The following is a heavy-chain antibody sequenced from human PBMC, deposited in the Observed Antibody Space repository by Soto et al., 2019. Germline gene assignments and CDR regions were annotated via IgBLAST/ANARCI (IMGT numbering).Heavy chain of an antibody. V-gene: IGHV1-69*06. CDR2: IIPIFNST. CDR1: GSRFSNYV. D-gene: IGHD2-2*02. Sequence: SVKVSCKVSGSRFSNYVISWVRQAPGHGLEWLGRIIPIFNSTKYAQSFQGRVTITADKSTSTASLELSSLRYDDTAVYYRARGGRGKKAGYNGLVSLGYWGQGTLVTVSS. J-gene: IGHJ4*02. CDR3: ARGGRGKKAGYNGLVSLGY.